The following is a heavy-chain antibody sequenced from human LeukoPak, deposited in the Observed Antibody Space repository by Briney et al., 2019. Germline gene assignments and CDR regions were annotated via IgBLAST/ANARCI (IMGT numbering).Heavy chain of an antibody. Sequence: SETLSLTCAVSGGSISSGGYSWSWIRQPPGKGLDWIGYIYYSGSTYYNPSLKSRVTISVDTSKNQFSLKLSSVTAADTAVYYCARFEWELFDYWGQGTLVTVSS. J-gene: IGHJ4*02. CDR1: GGSISSGGYS. CDR3: ARFEWELFDY. D-gene: IGHD1-26*01. CDR2: IYYSGST. V-gene: IGHV4-30-2*03.